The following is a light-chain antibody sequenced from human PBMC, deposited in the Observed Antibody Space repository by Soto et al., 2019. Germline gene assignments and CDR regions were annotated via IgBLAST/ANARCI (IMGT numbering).Light chain of an antibody. CDR3: QQRGTWPPLT. CDR1: QSVEGY. J-gene: IGKJ5*01. CDR2: DAS. Sequence: EIVLTQSPATLSLSPGERATLSCRASQSVEGYLAWYQQKPGQAPRLLIYDASNRATGIPARFSGSGSGTDFTLTITSLEPEDFAVYYCQQRGTWPPLTFGQGTRLEIK. V-gene: IGKV3-11*01.